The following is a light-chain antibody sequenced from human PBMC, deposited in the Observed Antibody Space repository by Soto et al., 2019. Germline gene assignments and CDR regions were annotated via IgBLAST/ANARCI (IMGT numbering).Light chain of an antibody. V-gene: IGKV3-15*01. CDR2: GAS. CDR3: QQYSNWPLT. CDR1: QSVSNN. Sequence: EIVLTQSPGTLSLSPGERATLSCRASQSVSNNYLAWYQQKPGQAPRLLIYGASTRATSFPARFIGSGSGTEYTLTISSLQSENFALYYCQQYSNWPLTFGGGTKVDIK. J-gene: IGKJ4*01.